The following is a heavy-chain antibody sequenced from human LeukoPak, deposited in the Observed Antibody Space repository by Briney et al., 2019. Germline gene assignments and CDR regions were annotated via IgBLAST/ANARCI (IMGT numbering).Heavy chain of an antibody. D-gene: IGHD6-19*01. CDR2: ITGSGGDT. CDR3: VRDNGWYRLDY. J-gene: IGHJ4*02. Sequence: GGTLRLSCAASGFSFSNYGMGWVRQAPGKGLEWVSSITGSGGDTYIADSVKGRFTISRDNAKNSLYLQMNSLRVDDTAIYYCVRDNGWYRLDYWGQGTLVTVSS. CDR1: GFSFSNYG. V-gene: IGHV3-21*06.